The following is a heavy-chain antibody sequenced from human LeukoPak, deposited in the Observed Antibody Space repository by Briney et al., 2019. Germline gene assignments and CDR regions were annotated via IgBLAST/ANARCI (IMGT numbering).Heavy chain of an antibody. V-gene: IGHV3-73*01. CDR1: GFTFSGSA. Sequence: GGSLRLSCAASGFTFSGSAMHWVRQASGKGLEWVGRIRSKANSYATAYAASVKGRFTISRDDSKNTAYLQMNSLKTEDTAVYYCTSEGYSYGYSLDPWGQGTLSPSPQ. D-gene: IGHD5-18*01. CDR2: IRSKANSYAT. CDR3: TSEGYSYGYSLDP. J-gene: IGHJ5*02.